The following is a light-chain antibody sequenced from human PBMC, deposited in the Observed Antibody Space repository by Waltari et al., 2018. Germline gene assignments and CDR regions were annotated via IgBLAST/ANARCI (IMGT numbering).Light chain of an antibody. CDR3: SSYTSSSTRV. CDR1: SSDVGGYNY. J-gene: IGLJ3*02. Sequence: QSALTQPASVSGSPGQSITISCTGTSSDVGGYNYVSWYQQHPGKAPTLMIYDVSNRPSEVSIPFSGSKSGNTASLTISGLQAEDEADYYCSSYTSSSTRVFGGGTKLTVL. CDR2: DVS. V-gene: IGLV2-14*03.